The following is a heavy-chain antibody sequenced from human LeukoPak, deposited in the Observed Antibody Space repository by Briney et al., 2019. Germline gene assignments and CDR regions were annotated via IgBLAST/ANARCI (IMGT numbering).Heavy chain of an antibody. CDR3: ARAIWTSTVTTYYLDY. D-gene: IGHD4-17*01. J-gene: IGHJ4*02. V-gene: IGHV1-3*01. Sequence: GASVKVSCKASGYSFTNYAIHWVRQAPGQRLEWMGWINAGNGKTKYSRKFQGRVTITRDTSATTAYMELSSLRSEDTAVYYCARAIWTSTVTTYYLDYWGQGTLVTVSS. CDR1: GYSFTNYA. CDR2: INAGNGKT.